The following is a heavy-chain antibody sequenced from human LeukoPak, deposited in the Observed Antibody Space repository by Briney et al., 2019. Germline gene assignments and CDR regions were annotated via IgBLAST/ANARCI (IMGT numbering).Heavy chain of an antibody. CDR2: ISGSGGST. Sequence: PGGSLRLSCAASGFTFSSYAMSWVRQAPGKGLEWVSAISGSGGSTYYADSVKGRFTISRDNAKNSLYLQMNSLRAEDTAVYYCAREVDSSGGAVFDYWGQGTLVTVSS. J-gene: IGHJ4*02. V-gene: IGHV3-23*01. CDR3: AREVDSSGGAVFDY. CDR1: GFTFSSYA. D-gene: IGHD3-22*01.